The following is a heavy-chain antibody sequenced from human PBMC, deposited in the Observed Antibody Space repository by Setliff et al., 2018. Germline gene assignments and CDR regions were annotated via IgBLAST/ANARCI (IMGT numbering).Heavy chain of an antibody. Sequence: ASVKVSCKASGYTFTESIVSWVRQAPGQGLEWLGWIGVYSGNTYTAQRFQGRVTMTTDTSTNMAYLELRGLRSDDTAVYYCLRLVRYCSRTSCQRTSGDEVWGQGTLVTVSS. J-gene: IGHJ4*02. CDR2: IGVYSGNT. D-gene: IGHD2-8*01. CDR1: GYTFTESI. CDR3: LRLVRYCSRTSCQRTSGDEV. V-gene: IGHV1-18*01.